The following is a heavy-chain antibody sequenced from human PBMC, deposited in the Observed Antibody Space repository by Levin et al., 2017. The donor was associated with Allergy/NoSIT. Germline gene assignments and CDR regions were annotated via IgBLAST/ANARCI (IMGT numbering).Heavy chain of an antibody. CDR2: IYTIGST. V-gene: IGHV4-4*07. Sequence: SETLSLTCTVSGGSISSYYWSWIRQPAGKGLEWIGRIYTIGSTNKNPYLKSRVTMSVDTSKNQFSLKLSSVTAADTAVYYCARDSDGSGSYHYNFDYWGQGTLVTVSS. J-gene: IGHJ4*02. CDR1: GGSISSYY. D-gene: IGHD3-10*01. CDR3: ARDSDGSGSYHYNFDY.